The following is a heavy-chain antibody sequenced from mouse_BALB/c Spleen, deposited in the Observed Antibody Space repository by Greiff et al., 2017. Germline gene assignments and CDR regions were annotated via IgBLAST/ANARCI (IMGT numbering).Heavy chain of an antibody. J-gene: IGHJ4*01. CDR2: ISSGGST. V-gene: IGHV5-6-5*01. Sequence: EVKLVESGGGLVKPGGSLKLSCAASGFTFSSYAMSWVRQTPEKRLEWVASISSGGSTYYPDSVKGRFTISRDNARNILYLQMSSLRSEDTAMYYCARDYYYGSSYMYYAMDYWGQGTSVTVSS. D-gene: IGHD1-1*01. CDR1: GFTFSSYA. CDR3: ARDYYYGSSYMYYAMDY.